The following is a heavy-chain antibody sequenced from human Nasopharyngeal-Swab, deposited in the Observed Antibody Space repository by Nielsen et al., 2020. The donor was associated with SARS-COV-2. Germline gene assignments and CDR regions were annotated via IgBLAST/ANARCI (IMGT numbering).Heavy chain of an antibody. D-gene: IGHD3-3*01. Sequence: GSLRLSCTVSGGSISGYFWSWVRQPPEKGLEWIGYIHYGGSTNYNPSLKSRVTISVDMSKNQFSLRLASVTAADTAVYYCAKAVYDFWSGYYRGAFDIWGQGTMVTVSS. CDR2: IHYGGST. J-gene: IGHJ3*02. CDR1: GGSISGYF. CDR3: AKAVYDFWSGYYRGAFDI. V-gene: IGHV4-59*01.